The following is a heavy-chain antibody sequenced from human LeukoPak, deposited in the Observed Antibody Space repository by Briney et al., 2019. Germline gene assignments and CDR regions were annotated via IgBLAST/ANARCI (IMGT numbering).Heavy chain of an antibody. Sequence: PGRSLRLSCAASGFTFSSYGMHWVRQAPGKRLEWVAVIWYDGSNKYYADSVKGRFTISRDNSKNTLYLQMNSLRAEDTAVYYCARDRVSMRTERGPPTYYYYGMDVWGQGTTVTVSS. V-gene: IGHV3-33*01. CDR2: IWYDGSNK. J-gene: IGHJ6*02. D-gene: IGHD2/OR15-2a*01. CDR1: GFTFSSYG. CDR3: ARDRVSMRTERGPPTYYYYGMDV.